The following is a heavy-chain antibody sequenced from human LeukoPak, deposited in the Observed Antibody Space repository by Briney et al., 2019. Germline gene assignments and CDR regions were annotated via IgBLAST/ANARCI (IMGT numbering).Heavy chain of an antibody. CDR2: ISSSSSYI. J-gene: IGHJ3*02. CDR3: AKPHSGSQVNAFDI. V-gene: IGHV3-21*04. Sequence: GGSLRLSCAASGFTFSSYSMNWVRQAPGKGLEWVSSISSSSSYIYYADSVKGRFTISRDNSKNTLYLQMNSLRAEDTAVYYCAKPHSGSQVNAFDIWGQGTMVTVSS. CDR1: GFTFSSYS. D-gene: IGHD1-26*01.